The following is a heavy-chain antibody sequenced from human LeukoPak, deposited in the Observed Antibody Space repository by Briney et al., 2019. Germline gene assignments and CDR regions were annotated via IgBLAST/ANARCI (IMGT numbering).Heavy chain of an antibody. CDR3: ARVLLATIWESGAVSYYYYMDV. Sequence: SETLSLTCTVSGGSISSYYWSWIRQPPGKGLEWIGYIYYSGSTNYNPSLKSRVTISVDTSKNQFSLKLSSATAADTAVYYCARVLLATIWESGAVSYYYYMDVWGKGTTVTVSS. V-gene: IGHV4-59*01. CDR1: GGSISSYY. D-gene: IGHD3-16*01. J-gene: IGHJ6*03. CDR2: IYYSGST.